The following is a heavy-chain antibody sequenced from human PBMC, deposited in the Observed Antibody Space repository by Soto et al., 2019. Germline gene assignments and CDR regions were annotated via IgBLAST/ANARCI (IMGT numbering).Heavy chain of an antibody. CDR2: IYYTGST. D-gene: IGHD6-13*01. CDR1: NYSISSSNW. CDR3: AKKPAAVAQFDS. Sequence: QVQLQESGPGLVKPSDTLSLTCAVSNYSISSSNWWGWIRQPPGKGLEWIGYIYYTGSTDYNPSLKSRVTMSVDTSKNQFSRKLSSVTAVDTAVYYCAKKPAAVAQFDSWGQGTLVTVSS. V-gene: IGHV4-28*01. J-gene: IGHJ4*02.